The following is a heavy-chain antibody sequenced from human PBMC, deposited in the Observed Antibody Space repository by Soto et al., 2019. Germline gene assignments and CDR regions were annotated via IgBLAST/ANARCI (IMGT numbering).Heavy chain of an antibody. D-gene: IGHD2-15*01. CDR3: ARDIVVEVAATPGAIDY. V-gene: IGHV3-7*01. Sequence: EVQQMESGGGLVQPGGSLRLSCAASGFTFSSYWMSWVRQAPGKGLESVANIKQDGSEKYYVDSVKGRFTISRDNAKNSLYLQMNSLRAEDTAVHYCARDIVVEVAATPGAIDYWGQGTLVTVSS. J-gene: IGHJ4*02. CDR1: GFTFSSYW. CDR2: IKQDGSEK.